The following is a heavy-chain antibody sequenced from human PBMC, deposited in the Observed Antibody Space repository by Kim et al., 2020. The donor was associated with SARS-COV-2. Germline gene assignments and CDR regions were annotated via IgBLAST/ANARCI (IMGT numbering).Heavy chain of an antibody. CDR3: ARGPPITIFGVVIIRDWF. J-gene: IGHJ5*01. Sequence: SETLSLTCAVYGGSFSGYYWSWIRQPPGKGLEWIGEINHSGSTNYNPSLKSRVTISVDTSKNQFSLKLSSVTAADTAVYYCARGPPITIFGVVIIRDWF. V-gene: IGHV4-34*01. CDR2: INHSGST. CDR1: GGSFSGYY. D-gene: IGHD3-3*01.